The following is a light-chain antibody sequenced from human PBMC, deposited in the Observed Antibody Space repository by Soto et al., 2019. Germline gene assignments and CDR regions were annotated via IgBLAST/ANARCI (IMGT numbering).Light chain of an antibody. CDR3: MQGTHWPPIT. Sequence: DGLVTQTPLSLRVTHGHGASSSRSPSQSLVYSDGNTYLSWFHQRTGQSPRRLIYKVSNRDSGVPDRFSGSGSGTDFTLKISRVEAEDVGVYYCMQGTHWPPITFGQGTRLEIK. J-gene: IGKJ5*01. CDR2: KVS. CDR1: QSLVYSDGNTY. V-gene: IGKV2-30*01.